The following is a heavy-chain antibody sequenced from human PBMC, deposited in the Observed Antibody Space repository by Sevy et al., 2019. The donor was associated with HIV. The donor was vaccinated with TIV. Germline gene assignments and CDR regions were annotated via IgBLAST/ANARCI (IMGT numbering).Heavy chain of an antibody. V-gene: IGHV3-7*01. D-gene: IGHD3-10*01. J-gene: IGHJ4*02. CDR3: ARYSGIRGGWPLVFDY. CDR1: GFTFSSYW. Sequence: GGFLRLSCAASGFTFSSYWMSWVRQAPGKGLEWVANIKQDGSEKYYVDSVKGRFTISRDNAKNSLYLQMNSLRAEDTAVYYCARYSGIRGGWPLVFDYWGQGTLVTVSS. CDR2: IKQDGSEK.